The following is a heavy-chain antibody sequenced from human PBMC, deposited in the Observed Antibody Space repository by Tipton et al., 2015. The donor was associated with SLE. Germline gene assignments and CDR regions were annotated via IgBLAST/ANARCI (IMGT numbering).Heavy chain of an antibody. D-gene: IGHD6-6*01. V-gene: IGHV3-33*08. CDR1: GFTFSDSY. Sequence: SLRLSCVGSGFTFSDSYMCWIRQAPGKGLEWVAVIWYDGSNKYYADSVKGRFTISRDNSKNTLYLQMNSLRAEDTAVYYCATSSSSRYMDDWGTGTTVTVSS. CDR2: IWYDGSNK. CDR3: ATSSSSRYMDD. J-gene: IGHJ6*03.